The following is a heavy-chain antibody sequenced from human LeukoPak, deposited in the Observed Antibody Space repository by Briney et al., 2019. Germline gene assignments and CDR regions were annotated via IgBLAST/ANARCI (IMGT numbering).Heavy chain of an antibody. CDR2: TYHSGST. V-gene: IGHV4-4*02. CDR3: ARGLAAAGTHFDY. J-gene: IGHJ4*02. Sequence: NPSETLSLTCAVSGGSISSSNWWSWVRQPPGKGLEWIGETYHSGSTNYNPSLKRRVTISVDKSKNQFSLTLRSVTAADTAVYYCARGLAAAGTHFDYWGQGTLVTVSS. CDR1: GGSISSSNW. D-gene: IGHD6-13*01.